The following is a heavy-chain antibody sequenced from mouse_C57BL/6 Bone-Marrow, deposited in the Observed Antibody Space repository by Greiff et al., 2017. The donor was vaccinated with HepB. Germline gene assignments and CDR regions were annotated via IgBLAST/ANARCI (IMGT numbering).Heavy chain of an antibody. D-gene: IGHD1-1*01. CDR1: GFSFNTYA. Sequence: EVKVVESGGGLVQPKGSLKLSCAASGFSFNTYAMNWVRQAPGKGLEWVARIRSKSNNYATYYADSVKDRFTISRDDSESMLYLQMNNLKTEDTAMYYCVRHEGDYYGSSPFAYWGQGTLVTVSA. J-gene: IGHJ3*01. V-gene: IGHV10-1*01. CDR2: IRSKSNNYAT. CDR3: VRHEGDYYGSSPFAY.